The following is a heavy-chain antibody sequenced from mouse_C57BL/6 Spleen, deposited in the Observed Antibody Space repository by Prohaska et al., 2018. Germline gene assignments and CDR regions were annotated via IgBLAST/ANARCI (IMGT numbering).Heavy chain of an antibody. Sequence: EVQLVESGGDLVKPGGSLKLSCAASGFTFSSYGMSWVRQTPDKVLAWVATISRGGSYTYYPDSVKGRFTISRDNAKNTLYLQMSSLKSEDTAMYYCARQDIITTVVADYWGQGTTHTVSS. D-gene: IGHD1-1*01. CDR3: ARQDIITTVVADY. V-gene: IGHV5-6*01. CDR1: GFTFSSYG. J-gene: IGHJ2*01. CDR2: ISRGGSYT.